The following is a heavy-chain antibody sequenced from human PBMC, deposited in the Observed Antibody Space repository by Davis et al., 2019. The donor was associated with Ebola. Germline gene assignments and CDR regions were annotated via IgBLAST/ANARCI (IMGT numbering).Heavy chain of an antibody. V-gene: IGHV1-46*01. D-gene: IGHD5-12*01. CDR1: GYTFTSYY. CDR3: ARESLSGYDFRGAFDI. J-gene: IGHJ3*02. Sequence: ASVKVSCKASGYTFTSYYMHWVRQAPGQGLEWMGIINPSGGSTSYAQKFQGRVTMTRDTSTSTAYMELSSLRSEDTAVYYCARESLSGYDFRGAFDIWGQGTMVTVSS. CDR2: INPSGGST.